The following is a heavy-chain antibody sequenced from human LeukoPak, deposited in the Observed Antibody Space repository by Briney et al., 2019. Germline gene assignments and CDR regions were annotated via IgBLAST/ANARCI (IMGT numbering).Heavy chain of an antibody. V-gene: IGHV4-39*01. Sequence: PSETLSLTCTVSGGSISSSSYYWGWIRQPPGKGLEWIGSIYYSGSTYYNPSLKSRVTISVDTSKNQFSLKLSSVTAADTAVHYCARQYGSGSYYNWFDPWGQGTLVTVSS. CDR1: GGSISSSSYY. CDR3: ARQYGSGSYYNWFDP. CDR2: IYYSGST. D-gene: IGHD3-10*01. J-gene: IGHJ5*02.